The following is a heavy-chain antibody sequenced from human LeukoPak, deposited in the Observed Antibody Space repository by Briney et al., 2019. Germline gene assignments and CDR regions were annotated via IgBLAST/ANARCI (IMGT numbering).Heavy chain of an antibody. D-gene: IGHD3-10*01. V-gene: IGHV3-30*03. CDR2: ISYDGSNK. CDR1: GFTFSSYG. Sequence: PGGSLRLSCAASGFTFSSYGMHWVRQAPGKGLEWVAVISYDGSNKYYADSAKGRFTISRDNSKNTLYLQMNSLRAEDTAVYYCAREVRYYGSGSYYYYYYMDVWGKGTAVTISS. CDR3: AREVRYYGSGSYYYYYYMDV. J-gene: IGHJ6*03.